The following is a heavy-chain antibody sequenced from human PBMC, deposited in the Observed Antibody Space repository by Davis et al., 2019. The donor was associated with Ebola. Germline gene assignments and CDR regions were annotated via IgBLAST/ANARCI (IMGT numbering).Heavy chain of an antibody. D-gene: IGHD2-15*01. CDR2: IKQDGSEK. CDR1: GFTFRNYG. J-gene: IGHJ4*02. Sequence: GESLKISCAASGFTFRNYGMHWVRQAPGKGLEWVASIKQDGSEKYHVDSVRGRFTISRDNAKNSLYLQINSLRAEDTAVYHCARHALSLGGRDFDYWGQGTLVAVSS. CDR3: ARHALSLGGRDFDY. V-gene: IGHV3-7*01.